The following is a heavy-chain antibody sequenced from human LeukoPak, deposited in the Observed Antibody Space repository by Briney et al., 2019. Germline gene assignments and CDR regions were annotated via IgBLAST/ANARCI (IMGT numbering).Heavy chain of an antibody. Sequence: GASVEVSCKTSGYSFTNYDINWVRQATGQGLGWMGWMNPNSGNTGYAQKFQGRVTMTRNTSISTAYMELSSLRSEDTAVYYCAREAVVPYYYYMDVWGKGTTVTVSS. D-gene: IGHD2-15*01. CDR3: AREAVVPYYYYMDV. J-gene: IGHJ6*03. CDR1: GYSFTNYD. CDR2: MNPNSGNT. V-gene: IGHV1-8*02.